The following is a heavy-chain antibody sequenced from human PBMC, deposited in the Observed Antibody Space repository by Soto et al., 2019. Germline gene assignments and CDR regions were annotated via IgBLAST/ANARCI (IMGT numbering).Heavy chain of an antibody. Sequence: GGSLRLSCAASGFTFNIYAISWVRQAPGMGLEWVSVINGGGDITYYADSVKGRFTISRDNSKNTLYLQMNSLRAEDTAVYYCAKVAARNNWYFDLWGRGTLVTVSS. D-gene: IGHD6-6*01. V-gene: IGHV3-23*01. CDR1: GFTFNIYA. J-gene: IGHJ2*01. CDR3: AKVAARNNWYFDL. CDR2: INGGGDIT.